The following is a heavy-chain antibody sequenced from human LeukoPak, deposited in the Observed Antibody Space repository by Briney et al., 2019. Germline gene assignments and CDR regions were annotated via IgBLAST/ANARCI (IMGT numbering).Heavy chain of an antibody. V-gene: IGHV4-59*01. J-gene: IGHJ6*03. D-gene: IGHD3-3*01. CDR2: IYYSGST. CDR1: GGSISSYY. CDR3: ARGPDTAGYDFWSGYYSAYYYYYYMDV. Sequence: SETLSLTCTVSGGSISSYYWSWIRQPPGKGLEWIGYIYYSGSTNYNPSLTSRVTISVDTSKNQFSLKLSSVTAADTAVYYCARGPDTAGYDFWSGYYSAYYYYYYMDVWGKGTTVTVSS.